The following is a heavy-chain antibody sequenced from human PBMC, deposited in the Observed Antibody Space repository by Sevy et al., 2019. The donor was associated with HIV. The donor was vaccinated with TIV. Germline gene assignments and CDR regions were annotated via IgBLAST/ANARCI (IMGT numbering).Heavy chain of an antibody. Sequence: GGSLRLSCAASGFNFSSHWMIWVRQAPGKGLEWVANIKQDGSEKYYVDSVKGRFTISRDNAKNSLYLQMNSLRGEDTAIYYCARGNSVWDYWGQGTLVTFSS. CDR3: ARGNSVWDY. V-gene: IGHV3-7*01. CDR2: IKQDGSEK. D-gene: IGHD1-26*01. CDR1: GFNFSSHW. J-gene: IGHJ4*02.